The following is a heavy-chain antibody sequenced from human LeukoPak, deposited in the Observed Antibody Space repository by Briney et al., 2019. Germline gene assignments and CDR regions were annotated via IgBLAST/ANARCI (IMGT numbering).Heavy chain of an antibody. CDR3: AKGLWGTVTTGFDY. V-gene: IGHV3-30*18. CDR1: GFTFSTYG. CDR2: ISYDGSNK. D-gene: IGHD4-17*01. J-gene: IGHJ4*02. Sequence: GGSLRLSCAASGFTFSTYGMHWVRQAAGKGLEWVAVISYDGSNKYYADSVKGRFTISRDNSKNTLYLQMNSLRAEDTGVYYCAKGLWGTVTTGFDYWGQGTLVTVSS.